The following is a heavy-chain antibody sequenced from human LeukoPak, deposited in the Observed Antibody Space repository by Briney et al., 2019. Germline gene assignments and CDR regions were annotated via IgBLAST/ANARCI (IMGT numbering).Heavy chain of an antibody. Sequence: IPSGTLSLTCTVSGDSISSGGYYWSWIRQPPGKGLEWIGYIYHSGSTYYNPSLKSRVTISVDRSKNQFSLKLSSVTAADTAVYYCARDGADHYDSSGYYYYFDYWGQGTLVTVSS. D-gene: IGHD3-22*01. J-gene: IGHJ4*02. CDR1: GDSISSGGYY. CDR3: ARDGADHYDSSGYYYYFDY. V-gene: IGHV4-30-2*01. CDR2: IYHSGST.